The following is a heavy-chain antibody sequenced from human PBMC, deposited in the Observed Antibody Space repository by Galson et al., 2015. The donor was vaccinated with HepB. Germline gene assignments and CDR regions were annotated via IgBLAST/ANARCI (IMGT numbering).Heavy chain of an antibody. D-gene: IGHD6-19*01. CDR3: ARDRGWYLAFDY. CDR2: ISYDGSNK. J-gene: IGHJ4*02. V-gene: IGHV3-30*04. Sequence: SLRLSCAASGFTFSSYAMHWVRQAPGKGLEWVAVISYDGSNKYYADSVKGRFTISRDNSKNALYLQMNSLRAEDTAVYYCARDRGWYLAFDYWGQGTLVTVSS. CDR1: GFTFSSYA.